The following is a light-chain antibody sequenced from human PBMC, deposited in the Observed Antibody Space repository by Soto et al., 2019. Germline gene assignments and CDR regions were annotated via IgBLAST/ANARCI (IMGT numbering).Light chain of an antibody. CDR3: QQYGSSQA. Sequence: EIVLTQSPGTLSLSPGERATLSCRASQSVSSSYLAWYQQKPGQAPRLLIYGASSRATGIPDRFSGSGSGTDFTLTISRLEPEEFAVYSCQQYGSSQAFGQGTKLEIK. CDR1: QSVSSSY. J-gene: IGKJ2*01. V-gene: IGKV3-20*01. CDR2: GAS.